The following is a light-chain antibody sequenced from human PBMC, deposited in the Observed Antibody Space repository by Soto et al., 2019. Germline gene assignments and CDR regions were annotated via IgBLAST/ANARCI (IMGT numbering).Light chain of an antibody. CDR2: ATS. V-gene: IGKV3-20*01. CDR1: QSVGTNS. Sequence: EIVLTQSPGTLSLSPGERATLSCRASQSVGTNSLARFQQKPGQAPRLLIYATSTRATGIPDRFSGSGSGIDFALTITRLEREDFAVYYCQRYDSAPRTFGQGTRVDIK. CDR3: QRYDSAPRT. J-gene: IGKJ1*01.